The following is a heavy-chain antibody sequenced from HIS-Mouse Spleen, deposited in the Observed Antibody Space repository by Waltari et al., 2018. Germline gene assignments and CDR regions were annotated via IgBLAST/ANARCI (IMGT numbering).Heavy chain of an antibody. J-gene: IGHJ4*02. Sequence: QLQLQESGPGLVKPSETLSLTCAVYGGSFSGYYWSWIRQPPGKGLEWIGEINHSVSTNYNPSLKSRVNISVDTSKNQFSLKLGSVTAADTAVYYCARGLAARFDYWGQGTLVTVSS. CDR2: INHSVST. CDR3: ARGLAARFDY. CDR1: GGSFSGYY. D-gene: IGHD6-6*01. V-gene: IGHV4-34*01.